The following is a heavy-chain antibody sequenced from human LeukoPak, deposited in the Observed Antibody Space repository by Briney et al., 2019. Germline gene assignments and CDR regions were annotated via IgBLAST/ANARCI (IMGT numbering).Heavy chain of an antibody. V-gene: IGHV3-48*03. D-gene: IGHD3-10*02. J-gene: IGHJ6*04. Sequence: GGLLRLSCAASEFTFISYEMNWVRQPPGRGLEWVSYISSSGSTIYYADSVKGRFTISRDNAKNSLYLQMTSLRAEDTAVYYCAELGITMIGGVWGKGTTVTISS. CDR3: AELGITMIGGV. CDR1: EFTFISYE. CDR2: ISSSGSTI.